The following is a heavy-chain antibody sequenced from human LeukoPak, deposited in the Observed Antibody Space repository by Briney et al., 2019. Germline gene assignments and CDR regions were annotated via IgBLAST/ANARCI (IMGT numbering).Heavy chain of an antibody. CDR3: ARAGTLWFGESRIEY. Sequence: GGSLRLSCAASGFTFTNYWMYWVSQAPGKGLEWVANIEQGGSEKHYLDSVKGRFTISRDNAKNSLYLQMNSLRAEDTAVYYCARAGTLWFGESRIEYWGQGTLVTVSS. CDR1: GFTFTNYW. V-gene: IGHV3-7*03. J-gene: IGHJ4*02. CDR2: IEQGGSEK. D-gene: IGHD3-10*01.